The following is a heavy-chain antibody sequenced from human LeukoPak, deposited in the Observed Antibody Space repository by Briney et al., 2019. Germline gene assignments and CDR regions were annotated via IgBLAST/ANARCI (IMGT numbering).Heavy chain of an antibody. D-gene: IGHD3-3*01. Sequence: SETLSLTCTVSGGSISSGSYYWSWIRQPAGKGLEWIGRIYTSGSTNYNPSLKSRVTISVDTPKNQFSLKLSSVTAADTAVYYCARGGSTIFGVVSNDYWGQGTLVTVSS. CDR1: GGSISSGSYY. V-gene: IGHV4-61*02. CDR3: ARGGSTIFGVVSNDY. CDR2: IYTSGST. J-gene: IGHJ4*02.